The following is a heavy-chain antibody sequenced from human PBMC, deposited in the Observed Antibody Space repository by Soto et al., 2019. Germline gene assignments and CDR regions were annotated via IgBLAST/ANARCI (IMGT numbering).Heavy chain of an antibody. Sequence: GESLKISCNGSGYSFTSYWISWVRQMPGKGLEWMGRIDPSDSYTKYSPSFQGHVTISADKSISTAYLQWSSLKASDTAMYYCARLEVIVTTIHPPTDYWGQGTLVTVSS. D-gene: IGHD5-12*01. CDR3: ARLEVIVTTIHPPTDY. J-gene: IGHJ4*02. CDR1: GYSFTSYW. V-gene: IGHV5-10-1*01. CDR2: IDPSDSYT.